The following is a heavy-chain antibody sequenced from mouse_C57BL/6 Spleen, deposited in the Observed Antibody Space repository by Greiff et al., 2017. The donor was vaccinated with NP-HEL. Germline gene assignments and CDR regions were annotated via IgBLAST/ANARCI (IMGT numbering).Heavy chain of an antibody. V-gene: IGHV1-64*01. J-gene: IGHJ3*01. D-gene: IGHD1-1*01. CDR1: GYTFTSYW. CDR2: IHPNSGST. CDR3: ASEITTGGAWFAY. Sequence: VQLQQPGAELVKPGASVKLSCKASGYTFTSYWMHWVKQRPGQGLEWIGMIHPNSGSTNYNEKFKSKATLTVDKSSSTAYMQLSSLTSEDSAVYYCASEITTGGAWFAYWGQGTLVTVSA.